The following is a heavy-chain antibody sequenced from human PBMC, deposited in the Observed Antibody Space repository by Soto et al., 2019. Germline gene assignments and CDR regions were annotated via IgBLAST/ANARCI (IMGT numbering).Heavy chain of an antibody. CDR2: VYYTGST. D-gene: IGHD3-22*01. CDR1: GDSISTFY. CDR3: ARGRTVRNYADDSSDYFYFFDY. V-gene: IGHV4-59*01. J-gene: IGHJ4*02. Sequence: SETLSLTCTVSGDSISTFYWGWMRQSPGKELEWIGYVYYTGSTNYNPSLKSRVTISVDRSKNQFSLKPTSANAADTAVYYCARGRTVRNYADDSSDYFYFFDYWGQGTQVTVSS.